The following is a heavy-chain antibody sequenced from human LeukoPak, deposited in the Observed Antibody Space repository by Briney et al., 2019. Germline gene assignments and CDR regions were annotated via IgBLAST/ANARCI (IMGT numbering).Heavy chain of an antibody. CDR3: ARQRGGYQTYYFDY. J-gene: IGHJ4*02. D-gene: IGHD3-16*02. CDR2: VSFSGSS. V-gene: IGHV4-59*08. CDR1: GGSLRNYF. Sequence: SETLSLTFTVSGGSLRNYFWSWIRQSPGTGLEWIGYVSFSGSSHYNPSVRSRVTTSVDTSKNQFSLNLNPVTAADTAVYYCARQRGGYQTYYFDYWGQGTLVTVSS.